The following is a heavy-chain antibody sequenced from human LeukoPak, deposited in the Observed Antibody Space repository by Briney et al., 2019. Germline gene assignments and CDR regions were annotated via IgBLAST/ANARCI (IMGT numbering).Heavy chain of an antibody. D-gene: IGHD3-22*01. CDR2: INTDGSST. V-gene: IGHV3-74*01. CDR3: ARRYYDTTGYAFDI. Sequence: PGGSLRLSCAASGFTFSSYWMYWVRQVPGKGLECVSRINTDGSSTTYGESVKGRFTMSRDNAKNSLFLQMNSLRAEDTAIYYCARRYYDTTGYAFDIWGQGTMVTVSS. CDR1: GFTFSSYW. J-gene: IGHJ3*02.